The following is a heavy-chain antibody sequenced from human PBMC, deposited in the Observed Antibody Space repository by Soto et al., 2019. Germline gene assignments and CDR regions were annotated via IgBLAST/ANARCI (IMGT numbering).Heavy chain of an antibody. Sequence: LRLSCAASGFTLKNYAMHWVRQVPGKGLEWLAFISYNGKNKYYGDSVKGRFAISRDDSKNTLYLQMNSLRSEDTAVYYCATDGVEYVVSGLYYFGYWGQGTLVTVSS. CDR1: GFTLKNYA. CDR3: ATDGVEYVVSGLYYFGY. V-gene: IGHV3-30*09. D-gene: IGHD2-8*02. J-gene: IGHJ4*02. CDR2: ISYNGKNK.